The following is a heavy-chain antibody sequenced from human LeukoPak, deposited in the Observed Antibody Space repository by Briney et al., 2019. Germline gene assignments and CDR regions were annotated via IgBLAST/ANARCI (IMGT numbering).Heavy chain of an antibody. CDR2: ISSSSSTI. V-gene: IGHV3-48*04. CDR1: GFTFSSYS. J-gene: IGHJ4*02. D-gene: IGHD4-17*01. Sequence: GGSLRLSCAASGFTFSSYSMNWVRQAPGKGLEWVSYISSSSSTIYYADSVKGRFTISRDNAKNSLYLQMNSLRAEDTAVYYCARDGYGDYDLVQYYFDYWGQGTLVTVSS. CDR3: ARDGYGDYDLVQYYFDY.